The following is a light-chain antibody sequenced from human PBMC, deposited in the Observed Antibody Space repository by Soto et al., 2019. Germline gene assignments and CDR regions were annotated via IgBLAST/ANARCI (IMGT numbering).Light chain of an antibody. CDR2: KAS. V-gene: IGKV1-5*03. CDR3: QQYNSYSLT. Sequence: SRMTQFRSSLSASPGDRVTITCRASQGISSWLAWYQQKPGKAPKLLIYKASSLESGVPSRFSGSGSGTEFTLTISSLQPDDFTTYYCQQYNSYSLTFGGGTKVDIK. J-gene: IGKJ4*01. CDR1: QGISSW.